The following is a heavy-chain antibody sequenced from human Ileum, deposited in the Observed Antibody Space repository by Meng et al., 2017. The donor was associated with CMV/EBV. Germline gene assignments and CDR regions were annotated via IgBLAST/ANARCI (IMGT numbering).Heavy chain of an antibody. CDR2: TYYMSNGNN. D-gene: IGHD4-11*01. Sequence: QVQHQQSGPRVARPSQTLSLACAISGDSVFNKNVAWNWIRQSPSRGLEWLGRTYYMSNGNNDYAASVESRIIVNLDTFTNQLSLQLNSVTPDDTAVYYCARGQFSALDFWGQGTLVTVSS. CDR1: GDSVFNKNVA. V-gene: IGHV6-1*01. CDR3: ARGQFSALDF. J-gene: IGHJ4*02.